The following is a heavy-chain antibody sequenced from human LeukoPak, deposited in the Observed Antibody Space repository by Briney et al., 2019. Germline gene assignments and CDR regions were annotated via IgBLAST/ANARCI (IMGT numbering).Heavy chain of an antibody. CDR3: ARDFELSH. CDR1: GFTFSDYA. CDR2: LSYGGTNK. J-gene: IGHJ4*02. D-gene: IGHD3-16*02. Sequence: PGGSLRLSCAASGFTFSDYAMHWVRQAPGKGLEWVAVLSYGGTNKYYADSVKGRFTISRDNSKNTLYLQMNSLRAEDTAVYYCARDFELSHWGQGTLVTVSS. V-gene: IGHV3-30-3*01.